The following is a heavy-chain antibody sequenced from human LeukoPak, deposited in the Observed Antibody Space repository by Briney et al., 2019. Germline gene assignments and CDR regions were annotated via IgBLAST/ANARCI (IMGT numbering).Heavy chain of an antibody. CDR1: GFTFSSYA. CDR2: ISGSGGST. Sequence: GGSLRLSCAASGFTFSSYAMSWVRQAPGKGLEWVSAISGSGGSTYYADSVKGRFTISRDNSKNTLYLQMNSLRAEDTAVYYCAKAYGSGSYYNETTNFDYWGQGTLVTVSS. J-gene: IGHJ4*02. V-gene: IGHV3-23*01. CDR3: AKAYGSGSYYNETTNFDY. D-gene: IGHD3-10*01.